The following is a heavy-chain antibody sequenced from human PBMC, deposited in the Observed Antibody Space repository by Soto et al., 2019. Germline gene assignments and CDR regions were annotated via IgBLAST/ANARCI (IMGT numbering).Heavy chain of an antibody. D-gene: IGHD2-2*01. CDR2: ISAYNGNT. V-gene: IGHV1-18*01. J-gene: IGHJ5*02. CDR3: AKDRGGIVVVPAALPFLGFDP. Sequence: ASVKVSCKASGYTFTSYGISWVRQAPGQGLEWMGWISAYNGNTNYAQKLQGRVTMTTDTSTSTAYMELRSLRAEDTAVYYCAKDRGGIVVVPAALPFLGFDPWGQGTLVTVSS. CDR1: GYTFTSYG.